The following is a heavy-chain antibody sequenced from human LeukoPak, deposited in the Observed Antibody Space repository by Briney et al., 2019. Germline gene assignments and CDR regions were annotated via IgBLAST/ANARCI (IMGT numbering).Heavy chain of an antibody. J-gene: IGHJ3*01. V-gene: IGHV7-4-1*02. D-gene: IGHD3-10*01. Sequence: ASVKVSCKASGYIFTNYAMNWVRQAPGQGLEWMGYIKASTGNPTYAQGFTGRFVFSLDTSVSTAYLQINNLKTEDTAVYYCARDQDVMVRGDVWGQGTMVTVSS. CDR1: GYIFTNYA. CDR2: IKASTGNP. CDR3: ARDQDVMVRGDV.